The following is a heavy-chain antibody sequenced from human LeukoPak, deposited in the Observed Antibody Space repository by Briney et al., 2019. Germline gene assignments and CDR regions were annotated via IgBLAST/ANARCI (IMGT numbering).Heavy chain of an antibody. CDR3: ARAVIPNYFYYMDV. CDR1: GFTLSNFY. J-gene: IGHJ6*03. D-gene: IGHD4-11*01. Sequence: GGSLRLSCAASGFTLSNFYMSWFPQAPGKGLEWLSYISCSGTNQHYADPVRGRFTISKDNAENSLSLQMDSLRAADRPVYYFARAVIPNYFYYMDVWGKGTTVTVSS. CDR2: ISCSGTNQ. V-gene: IGHV3-11*01.